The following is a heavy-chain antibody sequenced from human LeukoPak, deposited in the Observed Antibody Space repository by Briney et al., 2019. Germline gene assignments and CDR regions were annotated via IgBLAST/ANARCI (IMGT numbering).Heavy chain of an antibody. CDR2: ISSSSSYI. CDR1: GFTFSSYS. CDR3: ARDVGIAARPGPPSFSFDY. V-gene: IGHV3-21*01. J-gene: IGHJ4*02. Sequence: PGGSLRLSCAASGFTFSSYSMNWVRQAPGKGLEWVSSISSSSSYIYYADSVKGRFTISRDNAKNSLYLQMNSLRAEDTAVYYCARDVGIAARPGPPSFSFDYWGQGTLVTVSS. D-gene: IGHD6-6*01.